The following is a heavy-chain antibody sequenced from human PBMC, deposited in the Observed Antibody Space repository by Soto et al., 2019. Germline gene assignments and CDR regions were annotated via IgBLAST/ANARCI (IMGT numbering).Heavy chain of an antibody. D-gene: IGHD3-10*01. CDR1: GFTFVGYP. J-gene: IGHJ4*02. V-gene: IGHV3-30-3*01. CDR2: IDDDGDYK. Sequence: QVQLVESGGGVVQPGRSLRLSCAASGFTFVGYPVHWVRQAPGRGLEWVALIDDDGDYKDYADSVKGRFTISRDNSKSTLYLQMDSVRSADTAVYYCARDVPGSRGVLDHWGRGTLVIVSS. CDR3: ARDVPGSRGVLDH.